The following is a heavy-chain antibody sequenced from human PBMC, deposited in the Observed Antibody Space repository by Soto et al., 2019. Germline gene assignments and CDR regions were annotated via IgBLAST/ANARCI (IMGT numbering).Heavy chain of an antibody. D-gene: IGHD4-17*01. J-gene: IGHJ4*02. Sequence: GGSLRLSCAASGFTFRTYGMHWVRQAPGKGLEWVAVIWYDGDTIYYTDAVKGRFTISRDDSKNTLYLQMNSLRAEVTAVYYCARDLTVGKFDYWGQGTLVTVSS. CDR3: ARDLTVGKFDY. CDR2: IWYDGDTI. CDR1: GFTFRTYG. V-gene: IGHV3-33*01.